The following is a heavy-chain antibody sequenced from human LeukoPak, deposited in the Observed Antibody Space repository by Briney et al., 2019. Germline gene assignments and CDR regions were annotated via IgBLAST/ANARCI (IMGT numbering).Heavy chain of an antibody. CDR1: GGSISSYY. D-gene: IGHD2-2*01. Sequence: SETLSLTCTVSGGSISSYYWNWIRQPAGKGMEWIGRIYTSGSTNYNPSLKSRVTISVDTSKNQFSLKLSSVTAADTAVYYCARSDPGVVVEKGFDYWGQGTLVTVSS. CDR2: IYTSGST. CDR3: ARSDPGVVVEKGFDY. J-gene: IGHJ4*02. V-gene: IGHV4-4*07.